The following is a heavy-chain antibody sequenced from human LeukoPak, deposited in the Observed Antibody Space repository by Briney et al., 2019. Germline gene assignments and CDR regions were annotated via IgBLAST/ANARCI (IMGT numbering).Heavy chain of an antibody. CDR3: ARGLGYCGGGSCYPAYGMDV. Sequence: SETLSLTCTVSGGSISSYYWSWIRQPPGKGLEWIGYIYYSGSTNYNPSLKSRVTISVDTSKNQFSLKLSSVTAADTAVYYCARGLGYCGGGSCYPAYGMDVWGQGTTVTVSS. J-gene: IGHJ6*02. V-gene: IGHV4-59*01. D-gene: IGHD2-15*01. CDR1: GGSISSYY. CDR2: IYYSGST.